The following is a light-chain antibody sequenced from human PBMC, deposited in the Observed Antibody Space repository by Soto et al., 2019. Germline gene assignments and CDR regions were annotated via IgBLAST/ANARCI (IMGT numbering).Light chain of an antibody. Sequence: EIVLTQSPGTLSLSPGERATLSCRASQSVSSSYLAWYQQKPGQAPRLLIYGASSRATGIPDRFSGSGSGPHFTITTSRLAPEDLAVYHCQQYGSLGYTFRQGTKLEIK. J-gene: IGKJ2*01. CDR2: GAS. V-gene: IGKV3-20*01. CDR1: QSVSSSY. CDR3: QQYGSLGYT.